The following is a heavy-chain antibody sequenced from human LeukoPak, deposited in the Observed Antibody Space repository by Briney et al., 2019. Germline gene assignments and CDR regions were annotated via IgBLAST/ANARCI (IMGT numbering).Heavy chain of an antibody. Sequence: NSGGSLRLSCAASGFTFSSYSMTWVRQAPGKGLEWVSSISSSSSYIYYADSVKGRFTISRDNAKNSLYLQMNSLRAEDTAVYYCARDPRPGIAVAGNSVYWSQGTLVTVSS. CDR2: ISSSSSYI. D-gene: IGHD6-19*01. J-gene: IGHJ4*02. CDR1: GFTFSSYS. CDR3: ARDPRPGIAVAGNSVY. V-gene: IGHV3-21*01.